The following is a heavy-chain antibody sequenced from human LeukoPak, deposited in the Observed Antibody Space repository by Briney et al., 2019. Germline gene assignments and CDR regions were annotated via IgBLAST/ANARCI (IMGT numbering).Heavy chain of an antibody. D-gene: IGHD6-19*01. CDR3: ASPVYSSGWYYFDY. V-gene: IGHV4-59*01. Sequence: SETLSLTCTVSGGSISSYYWSWIRQPPGKGLEWIGYIYYSGSTNYNPSLKSRVTISVDTSKNQFSLKLSSVTAADTAVYYCASPVYSSGWYYFDYWGQGTLVTVSS. CDR2: IYYSGST. CDR1: GGSISSYY. J-gene: IGHJ4*02.